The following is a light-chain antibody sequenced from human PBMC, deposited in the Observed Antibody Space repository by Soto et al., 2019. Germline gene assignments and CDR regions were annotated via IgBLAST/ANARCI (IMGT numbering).Light chain of an antibody. J-gene: IGKJ1*01. CDR3: QQFVSASLT. CDR2: GAS. CDR1: QSVSSSY. Sequence: ESVLTQSPGTLSLSPGEKATLSCRASQSVSSSYLAWSQQKPGQAPRLLIYGASSRATGIPDRFSGSGYGRVFAIAVSRLEREDCAVYYCQQFVSASLTFGQGTQVEIK. V-gene: IGKV3-20*01.